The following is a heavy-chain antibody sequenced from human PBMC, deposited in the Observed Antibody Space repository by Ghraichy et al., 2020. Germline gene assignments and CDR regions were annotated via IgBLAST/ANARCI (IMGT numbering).Heavy chain of an antibody. V-gene: IGHV4-38-2*01. CDR2: IYHTGGT. J-gene: IGHJ4*02. D-gene: IGHD3-3*01. CDR1: GYPIINNYY. CDR3: ARHGIEWSTVPRFDH. Sequence: LETLSLTCVVSGYPIINNYYWGWIRQPPGMGLQWIGTIYHTGGTFYNPSLKSRATISVDTSKSQFSLKLNSVTAADTAVYYCARHGIEWSTVPRFDHWGQGSLVTVSS.